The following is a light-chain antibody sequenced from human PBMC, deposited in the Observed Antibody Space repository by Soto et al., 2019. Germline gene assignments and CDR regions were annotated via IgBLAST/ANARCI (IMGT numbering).Light chain of an antibody. V-gene: IGKV3-15*01. J-gene: IGKJ4*01. Sequence: EIVMTQSPATLSVSPGERATLSCRASQSVSNILAWYQQKPGQTPRLLIYGASTRAAAIPARFSGSGSGTEFTLTISSLQSEDFAVYYCQQYNNWPLTFGGGTKVEIK. CDR1: QSVSNI. CDR3: QQYNNWPLT. CDR2: GAS.